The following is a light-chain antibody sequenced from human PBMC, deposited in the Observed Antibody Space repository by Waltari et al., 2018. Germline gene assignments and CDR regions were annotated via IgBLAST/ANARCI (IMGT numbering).Light chain of an antibody. CDR3: QQTYNLIT. CDR1: QRISSY. CDR2: GAS. Sequence: DIQMTQSPSFLSASVGDRVTITCRASQRISSYLNWYQMKPGKAPELLIYGASTVQSGVPSRFSGSGFGTDFTLTISSLQPEVFATYYCQQTYNLITFGPGTKVDLK. V-gene: IGKV1-39*01. J-gene: IGKJ3*01.